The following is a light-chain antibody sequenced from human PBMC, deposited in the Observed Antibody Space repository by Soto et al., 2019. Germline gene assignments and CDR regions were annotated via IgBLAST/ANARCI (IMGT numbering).Light chain of an antibody. Sequence: QSALTQPRSVSGSPGQSVTISCTGTSSDVGGYDFVSWYQQHPGKAPKLMISDVSKRPSGVPDRFSGSKSGNTASLTISGLQAEDEADYYCSSYTTIKTVVFGGGTKLTVL. CDR2: DVS. V-gene: IGLV2-11*01. CDR3: SSYTTIKTVV. CDR1: SSDVGGYDF. J-gene: IGLJ2*01.